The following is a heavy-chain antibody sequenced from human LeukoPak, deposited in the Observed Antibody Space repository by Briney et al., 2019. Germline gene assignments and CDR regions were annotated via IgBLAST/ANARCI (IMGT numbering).Heavy chain of an antibody. D-gene: IGHD6-19*01. CDR1: GYTFTGYY. V-gene: IGHV1-2*02. J-gene: IGHJ4*02. CDR2: INPNSGGT. CDR3: ASETSGYNSGLGY. Sequence: GASVKVSCKASGYTFTGYYMHWVRQAPGQGLEWMGWINPNSGGTNYAQKFQGRVTMTRDTSISTVYMELSRLTSDDTAVYYCASETSGYNSGLGYWGQGTLVTVSS.